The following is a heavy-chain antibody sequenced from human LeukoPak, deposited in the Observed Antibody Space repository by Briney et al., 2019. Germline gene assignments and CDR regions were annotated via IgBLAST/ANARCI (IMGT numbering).Heavy chain of an antibody. V-gene: IGHV1-24*01. Sequence: EASVKVSCKVSGYTLTELSMHWVRQAPGKGLEWMGGFDPEDGETIYAQKFQGRVTMTEDTSTDTAYMELSSLRSEDTAVYYCATPGQLVHGHDYWGQGTLVTVSS. D-gene: IGHD6-13*01. CDR3: ATPGQLVHGHDY. CDR2: FDPEDGET. CDR1: GYTLTELS. J-gene: IGHJ4*02.